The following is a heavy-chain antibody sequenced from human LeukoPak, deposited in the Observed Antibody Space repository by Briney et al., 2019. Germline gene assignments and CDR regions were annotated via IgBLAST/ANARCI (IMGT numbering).Heavy chain of an antibody. V-gene: IGHV1-2*06. CDR1: GYTFIGHY. Sequence: ASVRVSCKASGYTFIGHYLHWVRQAPGQGLEWMGQINPNSGGTNYAQKFQGRVTMTRDTSISTAYMELSRLRSDDTAVYYCARGQESGMDVWGQGTTVTVSS. J-gene: IGHJ6*02. CDR2: INPNSGGT. CDR3: ARGQESGMDV.